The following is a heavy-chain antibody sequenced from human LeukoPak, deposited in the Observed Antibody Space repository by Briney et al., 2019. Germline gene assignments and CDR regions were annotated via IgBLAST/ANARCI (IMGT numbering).Heavy chain of an antibody. CDR3: ARATDWDY. J-gene: IGHJ4*02. CDR2: ISYDGSNK. CDR1: GFTFSSSA. D-gene: IGHD2-21*01. V-gene: IGHV3-30-3*01. Sequence: PGGSLRLSCAASGFTFSSSAMHWVRQAPGKGLEWVAVISYDGSNKYYADSVKGRFTISRDNSKNTLYLQMNSLRAEDTAVYYCARATDWDYWGQGTLVTVSS.